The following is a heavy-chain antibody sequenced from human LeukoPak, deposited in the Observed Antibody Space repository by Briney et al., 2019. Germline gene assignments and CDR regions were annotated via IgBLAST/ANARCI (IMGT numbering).Heavy chain of an antibody. J-gene: IGHJ4*02. V-gene: IGHV1-2*06. CDR1: GYTFTGYY. CDR2: INPNSGGT. D-gene: IGHD1-26*01. Sequence: ASVKVSCKASGYTFTGYYMHWVRQAPGQGLEWMGRINPNSGGTNYAQKFQGRVTMTRDTSISTAYMELSRLRSDDTAVYYCAREEPIVGATDCWGQGTLVTVSS. CDR3: AREEPIVGATDC.